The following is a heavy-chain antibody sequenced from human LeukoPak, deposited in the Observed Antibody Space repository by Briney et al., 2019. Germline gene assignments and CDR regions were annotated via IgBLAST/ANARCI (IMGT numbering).Heavy chain of an antibody. CDR2: IYYSGST. Sequence: SETLSLTCTVSGGAISSGGYYWSWIRQHPGKGLEWIGYIYYSGSTYYNPSLKSRVTISVDTSKNQFSLKLSSVTAADTAVYYCARVGEYYDSSGYLGNWFDPWGQGTLVTVSS. V-gene: IGHV4-31*03. CDR3: ARVGEYYDSSGYLGNWFDP. D-gene: IGHD3-22*01. CDR1: GGAISSGGYY. J-gene: IGHJ5*02.